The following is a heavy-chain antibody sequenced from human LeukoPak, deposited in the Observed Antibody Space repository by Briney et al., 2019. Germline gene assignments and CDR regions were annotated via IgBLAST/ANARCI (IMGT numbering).Heavy chain of an antibody. CDR3: ARDFGLWFGDPTSRGGMDV. CDR2: INPSGGST. J-gene: IGHJ6*02. V-gene: IGHV1-46*01. D-gene: IGHD3-10*01. Sequence: GASVKVSCKASGYTFTSYYMHWVRQAPGQGLEWMGIINPSGGSTSYAQKFQGRVTMTRDTSTSTVYMELSSLRSEDTAVYYCARDFGLWFGDPTSRGGMDVWGQGTTVTVSS. CDR1: GYTFTSYY.